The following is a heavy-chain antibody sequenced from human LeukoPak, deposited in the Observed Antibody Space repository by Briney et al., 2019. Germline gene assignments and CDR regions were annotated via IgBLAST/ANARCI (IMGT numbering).Heavy chain of an antibody. Sequence: PSETLSLTCTVSGGSISTYYWNWIRQSPGKGLEYIGNIYYSGTTNYNPSLKSRVAISVDMSKNQFSLELISVTAADTAVYYCARSVGHSSSWSLWGQGTLVTVSS. D-gene: IGHD6-13*01. J-gene: IGHJ4*02. CDR3: ARSVGHSSSWSL. V-gene: IGHV4-59*01. CDR1: GGSISTYY. CDR2: IYYSGTT.